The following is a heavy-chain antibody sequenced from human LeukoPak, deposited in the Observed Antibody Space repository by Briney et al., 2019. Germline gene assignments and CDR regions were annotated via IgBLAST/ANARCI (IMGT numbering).Heavy chain of an antibody. Sequence: GGSLRLSYAASGFTFSSYSMNWVRQAPGKGLEWVSSISSSSSYIYYADSVKGRFTISRDNAKNSLYLQMNSLRAEDTAVYYCARWRSSPQYYFDYWGQGTLVTVSS. V-gene: IGHV3-21*01. J-gene: IGHJ4*02. CDR2: ISSSSSYI. CDR3: ARWRSSPQYYFDY. CDR1: GFTFSSYS. D-gene: IGHD6-13*01.